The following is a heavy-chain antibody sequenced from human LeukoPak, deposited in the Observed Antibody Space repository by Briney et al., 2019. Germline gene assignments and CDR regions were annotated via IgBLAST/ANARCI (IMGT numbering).Heavy chain of an antibody. V-gene: IGHV1-18*04. CDR3: ARVHYDILTGYSYFDY. CDR1: GYTFTGYY. CDR2: ISAYNDNT. J-gene: IGHJ4*02. D-gene: IGHD3-9*01. Sequence: ASVRVSCKSSGYTFTGYYMHWVRQAPGQGLEWMGWISAYNDNTNYAQKLQGRVTMTTDTSTSTAYVELRSLRSDDTAVYYCARVHYDILTGYSYFDYWGQGTLVTVSS.